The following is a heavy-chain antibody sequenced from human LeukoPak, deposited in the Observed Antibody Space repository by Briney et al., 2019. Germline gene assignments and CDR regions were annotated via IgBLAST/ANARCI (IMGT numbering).Heavy chain of an antibody. Sequence: GGSLRLSCAASGFTFSSYAMSWVRQAPGKGLEWVSAISGSGGSTYYADSVKGRFTISRDNSKNTLYLQMNSLRAEDTAVYYCAKEHGTLGLRLRGRSCPDYWGQGTLVTVSS. D-gene: IGHD5-12*01. CDR1: GFTFSSYA. J-gene: IGHJ4*02. V-gene: IGHV3-23*01. CDR3: AKEHGTLGLRLRGRSCPDY. CDR2: ISGSGGST.